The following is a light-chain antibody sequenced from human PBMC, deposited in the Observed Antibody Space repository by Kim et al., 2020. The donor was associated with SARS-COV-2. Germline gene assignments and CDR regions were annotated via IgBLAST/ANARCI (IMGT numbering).Light chain of an antibody. CDR3: QQYERYPRT. Sequence: ASVGDRVNITCRASQNIGPWLAWYQQKPGKAPKLLIYKASILETGVPSRFYGSGSGTELTLTISGLQPDDFATYYCQQYERYPRTFGQGTKVDIK. CDR1: QNIGPW. CDR2: KAS. V-gene: IGKV1-5*03. J-gene: IGKJ1*01.